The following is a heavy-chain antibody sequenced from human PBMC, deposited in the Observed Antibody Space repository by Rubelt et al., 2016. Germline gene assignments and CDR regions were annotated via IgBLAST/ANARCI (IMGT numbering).Heavy chain of an antibody. CDR2: ISSSSSYI. CDR1: GFTFTSYS. V-gene: IGHV3-21*01. D-gene: IGHD4-17*01. J-gene: IGHJ3*02. Sequence: EVQLLESGGGLVQPGGSLRLSCAASGFTFTSYSMNWVRQAPGRGLEWASSISSSSSYIYYADSVKGRFAISRDNAKNSLYQQMNSLRAEDTAVYYCARERDYGDAHDAFDIWGQGTMVTVSS. CDR3: ARERDYGDAHDAFDI.